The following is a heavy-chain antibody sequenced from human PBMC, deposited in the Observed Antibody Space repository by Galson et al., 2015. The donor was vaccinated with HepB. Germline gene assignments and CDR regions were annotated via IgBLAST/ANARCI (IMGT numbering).Heavy chain of an antibody. V-gene: IGHV3-48*03. J-gene: IGHJ4*02. CDR2: ISDTGRTT. D-gene: IGHD1-26*01. CDR1: EFSFSYYE. CDR3: TRIALSGSYWYFDY. Sequence: SLRLSCAASEFSFSYYEMNWVRQAPGKGLEWVSYISDTGRTTNYADSVKGRFTTSRDNVKKLLYLQMNSLRAEDTAVYYCTRIALSGSYWYFDYWGQGSLVTVSS.